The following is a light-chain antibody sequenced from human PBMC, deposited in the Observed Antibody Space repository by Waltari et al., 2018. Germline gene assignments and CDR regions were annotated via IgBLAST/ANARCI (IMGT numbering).Light chain of an antibody. V-gene: IGKV3D-15*01. CDR1: QSVSNS. CDR3: QQYNKWPPIT. J-gene: IGKJ5*01. Sequence: EIVMTQSPPTLSVSPGERATLSCRASQSVSNSLAWYQHRPGRAPRLLIHSASTRAPGIPARFSGSGSETEFTRTISNLQSEDFALYYCQQYNKWPPITFGQGTRLEIK. CDR2: SAS.